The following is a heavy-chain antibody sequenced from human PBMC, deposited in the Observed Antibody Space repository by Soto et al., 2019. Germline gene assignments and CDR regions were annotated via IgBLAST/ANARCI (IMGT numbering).Heavy chain of an antibody. V-gene: IGHV3-7*01. Sequence: PWETLSLTCTVSGFSISSGTYYWGWVRQAPGKGLEWVANINQDGTEKYYVDSVKGRFTISRDNAKNSLYLQMNSLRAEDTALYYCATRPNNVPYYVGVFDFWGRGTLVTVS. J-gene: IGHJ4*02. CDR1: GFSISSGTYY. D-gene: IGHD3-16*01. CDR2: INQDGTEK. CDR3: ATRPNNVPYYVGVFDF.